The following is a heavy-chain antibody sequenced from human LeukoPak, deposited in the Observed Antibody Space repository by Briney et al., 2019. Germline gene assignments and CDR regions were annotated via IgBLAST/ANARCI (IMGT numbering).Heavy chain of an antibody. CDR3: ARDRGYCSSTSCYTVIDY. V-gene: IGHV1-2*02. Sequence: ASVKVSCKASGYTFTGFHIHWVRQAPGQGLEWMGWINPNSGGTNYAQKFQGRVTMTRDTSISTAYMELSRLRSDDTAVYYCARDRGYCSSTSCYTVIDYWGQGTLVTVSS. D-gene: IGHD2-2*02. CDR1: GYTFTGFH. CDR2: INPNSGGT. J-gene: IGHJ4*02.